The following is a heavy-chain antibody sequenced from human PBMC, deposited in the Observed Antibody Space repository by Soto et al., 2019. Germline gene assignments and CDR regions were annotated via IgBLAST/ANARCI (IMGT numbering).Heavy chain of an antibody. CDR3: AKVRSTSCYLCGMDV. J-gene: IGHJ6*02. CDR2: ISAYNGNT. Sequence: ASVKVSCKASGYTFTSYGISWVRQAPGQGLEWMGWISAYNGNTNYAQKLQGRVTMTTDTSTSTAYMELRSLRAEDTALYFCAKVRSTSCYLCGMDVWGQGTTVTVSS. CDR1: GYTFTSYG. D-gene: IGHD2-2*01. V-gene: IGHV1-18*04.